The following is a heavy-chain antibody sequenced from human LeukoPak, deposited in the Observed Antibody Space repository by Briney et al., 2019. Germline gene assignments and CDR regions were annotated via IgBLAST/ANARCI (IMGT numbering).Heavy chain of an antibody. D-gene: IGHD2-15*01. J-gene: IGHJ6*02. Sequence: ASVKVSCKASGYTFTSYDINWVRQATGQGGEWMGWMNPNSGNTGYAQKFQGRVTMTRNSSINTAHMELSSLRSEDTAVYYCASYQGVAYYHNYGMDVWGQGTTVTVSS. CDR3: ASYQGVAYYHNYGMDV. V-gene: IGHV1-8*01. CDR2: MNPNSGNT. CDR1: GYTFTSYD.